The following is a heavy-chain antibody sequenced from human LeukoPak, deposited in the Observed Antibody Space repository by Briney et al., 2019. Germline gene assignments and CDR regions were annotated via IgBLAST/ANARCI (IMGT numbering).Heavy chain of an antibody. V-gene: IGHV3-7*03. CDR1: GLTLSTFW. CDR3: ARGPRGGVRGVIISYFDY. D-gene: IGHD3-10*01. CDR2: IMQDGTYK. Sequence: GGSLRLSCAGSGLTLSTFWMSSVREAPGKGLDWVAKIMQDGTYKYYVDSVKGQFTISRNNANNSLYLQMKSLRAEDTAGYYCARGPRGGVRGVIISYFDYWGQGTLVTVSS. J-gene: IGHJ4*02.